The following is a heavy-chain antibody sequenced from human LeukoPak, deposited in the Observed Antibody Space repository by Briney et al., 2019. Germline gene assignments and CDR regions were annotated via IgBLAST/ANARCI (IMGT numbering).Heavy chain of an antibody. CDR3: ARLVVRGAADY. V-gene: IGHV4-39*07. CDR1: GGSISSSSYY. D-gene: IGHD3-10*01. J-gene: IGHJ4*02. Sequence: PSETLSLTCTVSGGSISSSSYYWGWIRQPPGKGLEWIGSIYYSGCTYYNPSLKSRVTISVDTSKNQFSLKLSSVTAADTAVYYCARLVVRGAADYWGQGTLVTVSS. CDR2: IYYSGCT.